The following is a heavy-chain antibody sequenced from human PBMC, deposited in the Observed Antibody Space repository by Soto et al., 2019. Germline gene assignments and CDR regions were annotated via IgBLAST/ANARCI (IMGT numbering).Heavy chain of an antibody. CDR3: TREEITMVRGVITRDYYYGMDV. CDR2: IRSKAYGGTT. Sequence: PGGSLRLSCTASGFTFGDYAMSWFRQAPGKGLEWVGFIRSKAYGGTTEYAASVKGRFTISRDDSKSIAYLQMNSLKTEDTAVYYCTREEITMVRGVITRDYYYGMDVWGQGTTVTVSS. V-gene: IGHV3-49*03. CDR1: GFTFGDYA. J-gene: IGHJ6*02. D-gene: IGHD3-10*01.